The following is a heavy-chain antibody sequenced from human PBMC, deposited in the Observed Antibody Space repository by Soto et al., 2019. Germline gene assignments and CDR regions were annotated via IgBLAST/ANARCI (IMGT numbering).Heavy chain of an antibody. CDR3: ARGPLLAINWFDP. J-gene: IGHJ5*02. Sequence: VKVYCKASGYTFTSYRISWVRLANGQGLEWMGWISAYNGNTNYAQKLQGRVTMTTDTSTSTAYMELRSLRSDDTAVYYCARGPLLAINWFDPWGQGTLVTVSS. CDR2: ISAYNGNT. V-gene: IGHV1-18*01. CDR1: GYTFTSYR.